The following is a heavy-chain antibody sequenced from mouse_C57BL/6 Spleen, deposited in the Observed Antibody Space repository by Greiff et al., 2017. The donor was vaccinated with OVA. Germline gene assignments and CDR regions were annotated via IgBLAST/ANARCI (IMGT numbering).Heavy chain of an antibody. CDR2: IYPGDGDT. Sequence: VQLQQSGPELVKPGASVKISCKASGYAFSSSWMNWVKQRPGKGLEWIGRIYPGDGDTNYNGKFKGKATLTADKSSSTAYMQLSSLTSEDSAVYFCARESSYAMDYWGQGTSVTVSS. D-gene: IGHD1-1*01. CDR3: ARESSYAMDY. CDR1: GYAFSSSW. J-gene: IGHJ4*01. V-gene: IGHV1-82*01.